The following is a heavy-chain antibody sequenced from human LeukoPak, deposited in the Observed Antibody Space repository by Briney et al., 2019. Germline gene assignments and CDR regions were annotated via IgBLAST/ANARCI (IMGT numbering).Heavy chain of an antibody. J-gene: IGHJ4*02. Sequence: GGSLRLSCAASGFTFSGFAMHWVRQAPGRGLEWVAVISYDGSNRFYADSVKGRFTISRDNSKNTLYLQMNSLRPEDTAVFYCARDRLTTGTNYFDSWGQGTLVTVSS. CDR1: GFTFSGFA. V-gene: IGHV3-30-3*01. D-gene: IGHD4-17*01. CDR3: ARDRLTTGTNYFDS. CDR2: ISYDGSNR.